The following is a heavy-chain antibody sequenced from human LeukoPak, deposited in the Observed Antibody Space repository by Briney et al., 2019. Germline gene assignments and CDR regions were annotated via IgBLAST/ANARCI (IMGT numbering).Heavy chain of an antibody. Sequence: GSLRLSCAASGLNFNSYGIHWVRQAPGKGLEWVAVIWYGGTNEYYADSVKGRFTFSRDKSKNTLYLHMNSLRVEDSAVYYCATVPEGDRDYWGQGTLVTVSS. CDR3: ATVPEGDRDY. V-gene: IGHV3-33*01. CDR1: GLNFNSYG. CDR2: IWYGGTNE. D-gene: IGHD2-21*02. J-gene: IGHJ4*02.